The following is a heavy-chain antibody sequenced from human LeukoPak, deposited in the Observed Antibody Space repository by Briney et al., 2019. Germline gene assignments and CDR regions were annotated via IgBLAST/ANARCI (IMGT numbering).Heavy chain of an antibody. V-gene: IGHV1-18*01. Sequence: ASVKVSCKASGYTFTSYGISWVRQAPGQGLEWMGRISAYNGNTNYAQKLQGRVTMTTDTSTSTAYMELRSLRSDDTAVYYCARYSLGYSYGYNWFDPWGQGTLVTVSS. CDR3: ARYSLGYSYGYNWFDP. CDR1: GYTFTSYG. J-gene: IGHJ5*02. CDR2: ISAYNGNT. D-gene: IGHD5-18*01.